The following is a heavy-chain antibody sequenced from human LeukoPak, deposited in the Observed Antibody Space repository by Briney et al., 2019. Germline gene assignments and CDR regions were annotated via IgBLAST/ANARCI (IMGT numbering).Heavy chain of an antibody. CDR1: GFIFSKHP. D-gene: IGHD2-2*01. Sequence: GEPVTLSCAASGFIFSKHPKSDVRHPRGEGREDFSSLSGSGADTYYAASVKGRFTISRDNAKNTAYLQMNSPRAEATAVYYCAKDPYGTRYFDYWGQGTLVTAS. J-gene: IGHJ4*02. CDR2: LSGSGADT. CDR3: AKDPYGTRYFDY. V-gene: IGHV3-23*01.